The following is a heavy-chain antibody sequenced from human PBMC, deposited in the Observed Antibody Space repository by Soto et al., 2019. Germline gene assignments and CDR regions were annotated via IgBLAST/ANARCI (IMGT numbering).Heavy chain of an antibody. V-gene: IGHV1-3*05. D-gene: IGHD2-21*02. CDR3: ARSIVVVTALDY. Sequence: QVQLVQSGAEEKKPGASVKVSCKASGYTFTSYAMHWVRQAPGQRLEWMGWINAGNGNTKYSQKFQGRVTITRDTSASTAYMELSSFRSEDTAVYYCARSIVVVTALDYWGQGTLVTVSS. CDR2: INAGNGNT. CDR1: GYTFTSYA. J-gene: IGHJ4*02.